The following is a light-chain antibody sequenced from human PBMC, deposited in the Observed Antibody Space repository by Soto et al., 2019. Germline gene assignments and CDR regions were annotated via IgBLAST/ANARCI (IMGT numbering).Light chain of an antibody. V-gene: IGLV2-14*01. CDR2: EVT. CDR3: SSYTSGSTVI. Sequence: QSVLTQPASVSGSPGQSITISCTGTRRDVGGYNYVSWYQHHPGKAPKLLIYEVTNRPAEVSNRFSGSKSGITASLTISGLQSEDEADYYCSSYTSGSTVIFGGGTKVTVL. CDR1: RRDVGGYNY. J-gene: IGLJ2*01.